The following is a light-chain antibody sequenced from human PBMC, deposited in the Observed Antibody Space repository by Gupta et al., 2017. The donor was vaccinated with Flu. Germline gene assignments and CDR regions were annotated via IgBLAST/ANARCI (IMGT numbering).Light chain of an antibody. Sequence: STSNIGSYVVSVYQQRPGTAPKLLIYDNDQRPSGIPDRFSGSKSGTSATLGITGLQTGDEADYYCGTWDNRLNVWMFGGGTKLTVL. J-gene: IGLJ3*02. V-gene: IGLV1-51*01. CDR2: DND. CDR3: GTWDNRLNVWM. CDR1: TSNIGSYV.